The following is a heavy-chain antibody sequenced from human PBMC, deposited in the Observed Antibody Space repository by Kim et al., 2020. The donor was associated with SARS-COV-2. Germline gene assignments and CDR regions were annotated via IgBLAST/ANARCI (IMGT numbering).Heavy chain of an antibody. CDR2: IYTSGST. D-gene: IGHD6-19*01. V-gene: IGHV4-61*02. CDR1: GGSISSGSYY. Sequence: SETLSLTCTVSGGSISSGSYYWSWIRQPAGKGLEWIGRIYTSGSTNYNPSLKSRVTISVDTSKNQFSLKLSSVTAADTAVYYCARVGVARWLADDAFDIWGQGTMVTVSS. CDR3: ARVGVARWLADDAFDI. J-gene: IGHJ3*02.